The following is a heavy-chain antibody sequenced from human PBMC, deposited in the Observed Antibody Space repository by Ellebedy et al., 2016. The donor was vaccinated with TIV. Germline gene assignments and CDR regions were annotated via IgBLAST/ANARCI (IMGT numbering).Heavy chain of an antibody. V-gene: IGHV1-8*01. CDR2: MKPGSGNT. CDR1: GYTFTDYD. J-gene: IGHJ5*02. CDR3: VVGLFHP. Sequence: AASVKVSCKASGYTFTDYDINWVRQATGQGLAYLGWMKPGSGNTGYAQKFEGRVTMTRNTSTSTAYMELSSLRSDDTAVYYCVVGLFHPWGQGTLVSLSS. D-gene: IGHD3/OR15-3a*01.